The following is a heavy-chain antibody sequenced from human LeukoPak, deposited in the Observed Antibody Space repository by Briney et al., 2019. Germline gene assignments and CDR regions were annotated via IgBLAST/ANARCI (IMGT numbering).Heavy chain of an antibody. Sequence: GESLKISFKGSRYRFTSYWIGWVRPMPGKGLEWMGIIYPGDSDTRYSPSFQGQVTIAADKSISTAYLQWSSLKASDTAMYYCARKYYDFWSGYDYWGQGTLVTVSS. V-gene: IGHV5-51*01. CDR3: ARKYYDFWSGYDY. J-gene: IGHJ4*02. CDR1: RYRFTSYW. CDR2: IYPGDSDT. D-gene: IGHD3-3*01.